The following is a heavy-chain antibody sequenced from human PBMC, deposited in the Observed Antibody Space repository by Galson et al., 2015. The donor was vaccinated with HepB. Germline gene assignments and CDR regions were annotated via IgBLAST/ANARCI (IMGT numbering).Heavy chain of an antibody. V-gene: IGHV3-23*01. CDR1: GFTFSSYA. J-gene: IGHJ4*02. CDR2: ISGSGGST. CDR3: AKDQSRWRAAAGPSFDY. Sequence: SLRLSCAASGFTFSSYAMSWVRQAPGKGLEWVSAISGSGGSTYYADSVKGRFTISRDNSKNTLYLQMNSLRAEDTAVYYCAKDQSRWRAAAGPSFDYWGQGTLVTVSS. D-gene: IGHD6-13*01.